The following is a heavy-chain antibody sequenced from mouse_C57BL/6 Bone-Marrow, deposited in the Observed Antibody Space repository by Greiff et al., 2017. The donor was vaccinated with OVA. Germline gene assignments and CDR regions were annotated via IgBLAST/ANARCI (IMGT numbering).Heavy chain of an antibody. CDR3: ARRGKYYRGYFDV. V-gene: IGHV1-55*01. J-gene: IGHJ1*03. CDR2: IYPGSGST. CDR1: GYTFTSYW. D-gene: IGHD1-1*01. Sequence: VQLQQPGAELVKPGASVKMSCKASGYTFTSYWITWVKQRPGQGLEWIGDIYPGSGSTNSNEKFKSKATLTVDTSSSTAYMQLSSLTSEDSAVYYCARRGKYYRGYFDVWGTGTTVTVSS.